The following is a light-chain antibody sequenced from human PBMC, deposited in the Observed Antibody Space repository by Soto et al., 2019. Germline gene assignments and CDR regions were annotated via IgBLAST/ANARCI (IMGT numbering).Light chain of an antibody. CDR3: GTWDSSLSADVV. CDR1: SSNIGNNY. CDR2: ENN. Sequence: QSVLTQPPSVSAAPGQKVTISCSGSSSNIGNNYVSWYQQLPGTAPKLLIYENNKRPSGIPDRFSGSKSGTSATLGITGLQTGDEADYYCGTWDSSLSADVVFCGGIKLTVL. J-gene: IGLJ2*01. V-gene: IGLV1-51*02.